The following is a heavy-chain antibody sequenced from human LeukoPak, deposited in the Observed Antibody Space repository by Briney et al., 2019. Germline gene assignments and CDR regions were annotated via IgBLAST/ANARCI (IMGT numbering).Heavy chain of an antibody. CDR2: VNQVGNEK. D-gene: IGHD6-13*01. J-gene: IGHJ4*02. CDR3: AIDSSAEKGQQLAN. V-gene: IGHV3-7*01. CDR1: GFTLSSYS. Sequence: GGSLRLSCAASGFTLSSYSMNWVRQAPGKGLEWVANVNQVGNEKYYVDSVKGRFAISRDNAKNSLYLQMNSLRAEDTAVYYCAIDSSAEKGQQLANWGQGTLVTVSS.